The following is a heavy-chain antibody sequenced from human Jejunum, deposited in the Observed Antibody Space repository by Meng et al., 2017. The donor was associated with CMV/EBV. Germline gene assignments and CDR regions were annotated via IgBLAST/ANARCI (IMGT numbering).Heavy chain of an antibody. Sequence: GHYWRWSRQAHGKGLEWIGEINHSGSTRYNPSRKSRVTISVDTSERQFSLKLNSVTAADTAVYYCSGRVDCSSTSCKGDYYGMDVWGQGTTVTVSS. CDR3: SGRVDCSSTSCKGDYYGMDV. J-gene: IGHJ6*02. CDR2: INHSGST. CDR1: GHY. V-gene: IGHV4-34*01. D-gene: IGHD2-2*01.